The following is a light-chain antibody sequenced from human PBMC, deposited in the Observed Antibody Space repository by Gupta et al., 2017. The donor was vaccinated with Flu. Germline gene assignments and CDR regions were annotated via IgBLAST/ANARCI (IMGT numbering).Light chain of an antibody. CDR3: MQGSRWPWA. V-gene: IGKV2-30*01. CDR1: QSLVYSDGNTY. J-gene: IGKJ1*01. CDR2: QVS. Sequence: DVVMTQSPLSLPVTLGQPASISCRSSQSLVYSDGNTYLHWFQQRPGQSPRRLIYQVSPRESGVPYTFSGSGSGTDFILKISRVEAEDVGVYYCMQGSRWPWAFGQGTKVEIK.